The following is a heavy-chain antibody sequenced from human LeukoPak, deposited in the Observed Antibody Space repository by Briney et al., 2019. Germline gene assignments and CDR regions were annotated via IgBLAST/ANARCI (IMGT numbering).Heavy chain of an antibody. CDR3: ARGRGYTVTNFDY. Sequence: ASVKVSCKASGYTLSNYDISWVRQAPGQGLEWMGWISVYNGNTKYAQKFQGRVTMTTDTSTNTAYMDLRSLRSNDTAVYYCARGRGYTVTNFDYWGQGTLVTVSS. J-gene: IGHJ4*02. V-gene: IGHV1-18*01. D-gene: IGHD4-17*01. CDR1: GYTLSNYD. CDR2: ISVYNGNT.